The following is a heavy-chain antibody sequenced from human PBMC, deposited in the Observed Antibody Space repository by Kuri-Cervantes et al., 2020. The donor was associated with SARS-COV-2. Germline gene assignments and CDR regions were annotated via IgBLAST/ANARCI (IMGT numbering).Heavy chain of an antibody. CDR2: IDWVDDK. D-gene: IGHD3-10*01. CDR3: ARNYFGSGSQPDY. CDR1: GFSLSNRGMC. Sequence: SDPPLVTPTQTGILTCTFAGFSLSNRGMCVSWIRQPPGEALEWLALIDWVDDKYYSTSLKTRLTISEDTSKNQVVLTMTNMDPVDTATYYCARNYFGSGSQPDYWGQGTLVTVSS. V-gene: IGHV2-70*12. J-gene: IGHJ4*02.